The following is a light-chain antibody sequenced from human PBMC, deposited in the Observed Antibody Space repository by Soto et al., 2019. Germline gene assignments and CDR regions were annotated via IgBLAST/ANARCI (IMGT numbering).Light chain of an antibody. J-gene: IGKJ5*01. V-gene: IGKV3D-20*02. CDR1: QSVSSSY. CDR3: QQRSNWPIT. Sequence: EIVLTQSPGTLSLSPGERATLSCRASQSVSSSYLAWYQQKPGQAPMLLIYDASNRATGIPARFSGSGSGTDFTLTISSLEPEDFAVYYCQQRSNWPITFGQGTRLEIK. CDR2: DAS.